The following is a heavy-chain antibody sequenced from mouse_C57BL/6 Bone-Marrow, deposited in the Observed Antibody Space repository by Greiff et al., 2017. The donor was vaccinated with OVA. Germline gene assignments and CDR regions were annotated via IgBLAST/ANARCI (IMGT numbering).Heavy chain of an antibody. D-gene: IGHD2-5*01. V-gene: IGHV2-2*01. CDR3: ARGSNPFAY. Sequence: QVQLQQSGPGLVQPSQSLSITCTVSGFSLTSYGVHWVRQSPGKGLEWLGVIWSGGSTDYNAAFISRLSISKDNSKSQVFFKMNSLKADDTAIYYCARGSNPFAYWGQGTLVTVSA. CDR1: GFSLTSYG. J-gene: IGHJ3*01. CDR2: IWSGGST.